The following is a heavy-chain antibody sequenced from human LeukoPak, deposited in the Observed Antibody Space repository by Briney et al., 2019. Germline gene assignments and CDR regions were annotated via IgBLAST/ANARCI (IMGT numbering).Heavy chain of an antibody. J-gene: IGHJ4*02. CDR1: GFTFSSYA. D-gene: IGHD3-22*01. CDR2: IIPIFGTA. Sequence: SCAASGFTFSSYAMHWVRQAPGQGLEWMGGIIPIFGTANYAQKFQGRVTITADKSTSTAYMELSSLRSEDTAVYYCARLNYYDSDYWGQGTLVTVSS. CDR3: ARLNYYDSDY. V-gene: IGHV1-69*06.